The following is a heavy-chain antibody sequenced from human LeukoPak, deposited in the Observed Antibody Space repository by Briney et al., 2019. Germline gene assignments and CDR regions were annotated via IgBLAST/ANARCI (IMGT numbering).Heavy chain of an antibody. J-gene: IGHJ4*02. CDR2: IYHTGST. CDR3: ARVRGHTSSWYGGDFDF. CDR1: GGSINTNNW. D-gene: IGHD6-13*01. Sequence: PSETLSLTCAVSGGSINTNNWWSWVRRAPGKGLEWIGEIYHTGSTNYSPSLRSRVTISLDESKNQFSLNMNSVTAADTAVYYCARVRGHTSSWYGGDFDFWGQGTLVTVSS. V-gene: IGHV4-4*02.